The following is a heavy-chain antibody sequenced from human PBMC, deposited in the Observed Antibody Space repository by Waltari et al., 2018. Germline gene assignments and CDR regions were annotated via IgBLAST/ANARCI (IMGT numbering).Heavy chain of an antibody. J-gene: IGHJ6*03. V-gene: IGHV4-39*01. CDR2: IYYSGST. CDR3: ARRRGAPNYYYYMDV. Sequence: QLQLQESGPGLVKPSETLSLTCTVSGGSISSSSYYWGWIRQPPGKGLEWIGSIYYSGSTYDNPSLKRRVTISVDTSKNQFSLKLSSVTAADTAVYYCARRRGAPNYYYYMDVWGKGTTVTVSS. CDR1: GGSISSSSYY.